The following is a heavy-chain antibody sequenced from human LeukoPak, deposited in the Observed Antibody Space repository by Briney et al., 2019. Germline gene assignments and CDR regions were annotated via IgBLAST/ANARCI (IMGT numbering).Heavy chain of an antibody. Sequence: GGSLRLSCVVSGFTFRSYAMYWVRQAPGKGLEWVSEISGSPDNTYYADSVKGRFATSRDDSRNTLYPQMNSLRAEDTAVYYCARLVGVSPLDYWGQGTPVTVSS. CDR2: ISGSPDNT. CDR3: ARLVGVSPLDY. V-gene: IGHV3-23*01. D-gene: IGHD3-16*01. CDR1: GFTFRSYA. J-gene: IGHJ4*02.